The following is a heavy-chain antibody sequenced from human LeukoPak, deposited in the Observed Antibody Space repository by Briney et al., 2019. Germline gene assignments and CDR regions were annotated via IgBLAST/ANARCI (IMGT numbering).Heavy chain of an antibody. CDR2: IISSSSHM. CDR1: GFTFSSYS. V-gene: IGHV3-21*01. Sequence: GESLRLSCAASGFTFSSYSVNWVRQAPGKGLEWVSSIISSSSHMYYADSVKGRFTISRDNAKNSLYLQMNSLRAEDTAVYYCATTRAPSNERVLYYTDVWGKGTTVTVSS. J-gene: IGHJ6*03. CDR3: ATTRAPSNERVLYYTDV. D-gene: IGHD1-1*01.